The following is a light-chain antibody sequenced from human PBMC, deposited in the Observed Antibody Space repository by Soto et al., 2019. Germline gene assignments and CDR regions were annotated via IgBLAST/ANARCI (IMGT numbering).Light chain of an antibody. CDR2: AAS. CDR1: QSISSY. CDR3: QQAYSFPIT. V-gene: IGKV1-39*01. Sequence: DIQMTQSPCSLSASVGDRGSITCRASQSISSYLNWYQHKPGRAPELLIHAASSLQSGVPSRFSGSGTGTDFTLTINSLQPEDFATYYCQQAYSFPITFAQGTRLEIK. J-gene: IGKJ5*01.